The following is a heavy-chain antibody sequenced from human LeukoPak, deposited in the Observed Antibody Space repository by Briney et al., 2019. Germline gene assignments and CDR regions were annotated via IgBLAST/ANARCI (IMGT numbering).Heavy chain of an antibody. V-gene: IGHV1-2*06. CDR2: INPNSGGS. CDR3: ARDSGPGTYYIHF. CDR1: GYTFTDYY. D-gene: IGHD3-10*01. J-gene: IGHJ4*02. Sequence: ASVKVSCKASGYTFTDYYIRWMRQAPGQGLEWMGRINPNSGGSNYAQKFQGRVTMTRDTSTSTAYMELSRLKSDDTAVYYCARDSGPGTYYIHFWGQGTLVTVSS.